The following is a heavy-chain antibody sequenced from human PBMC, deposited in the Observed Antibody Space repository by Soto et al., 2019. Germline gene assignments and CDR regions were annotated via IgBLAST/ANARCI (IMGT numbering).Heavy chain of an antibody. CDR2: ISAYNGNT. Sequence: ASVKVSCKASGYTFTSYGISWVRQAPGQGLEWMGWISAYNGNTNYAQKLQGRVTMTTDTSTSTAYMELRSLRTDDTAVYYCARDVVVVPAAIPTYNWFDPWGQGTLVTVSS. J-gene: IGHJ5*02. CDR3: ARDVVVVPAAIPTYNWFDP. CDR1: GYTFTSYG. D-gene: IGHD2-2*02. V-gene: IGHV1-18*01.